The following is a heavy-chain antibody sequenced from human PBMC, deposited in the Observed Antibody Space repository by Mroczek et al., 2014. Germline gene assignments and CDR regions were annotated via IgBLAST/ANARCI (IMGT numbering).Heavy chain of an antibody. CDR1: GFTFSSYG. CDR3: AREVPTYYYDSSGYYYD. V-gene: IGHV3-33*01. CDR2: IWYDGSNK. D-gene: IGHD3-22*01. Sequence: QVQLVQSGGGVVQPGRSLRLSCAASGFTFSSYGMHWVRQAPGKGLEWVAVIWYDGSNKYYADSVKGRFTISRDNSKNTLYLQMNSLRAEDTAVYYCAREVPTYYYDSSGYYYDWGQGTLVTVSS. J-gene: IGHJ4*02.